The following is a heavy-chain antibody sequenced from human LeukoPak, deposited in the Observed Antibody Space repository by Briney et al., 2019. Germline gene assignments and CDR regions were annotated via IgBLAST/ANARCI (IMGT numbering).Heavy chain of an antibody. D-gene: IGHD2-2*01. J-gene: IGHJ4*02. Sequence: PSETLSLTCTVSGGSISSYHWSWIRQPPGKGLEWFGYIYYSGSTNYNPSLKSRVTISVDTSKNQFSLKLSSVTAADTAVYYCARGAAVRLYFDYWGQGTLVTVSS. CDR2: IYYSGST. V-gene: IGHV4-59*08. CDR3: ARGAAVRLYFDY. CDR1: GGSISSYH.